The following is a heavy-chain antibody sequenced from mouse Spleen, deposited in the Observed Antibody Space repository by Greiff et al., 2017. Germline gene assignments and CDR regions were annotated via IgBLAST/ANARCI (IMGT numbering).Heavy chain of an antibody. CDR2: IDPENGDT. D-gene: IGHD3-2*01. J-gene: IGHJ3*01. V-gene: IGHV14-4*01. Sequence: VQLQQSGAELVRPGASVKLSCTASGFNIKDDYMHWVKQRPEQGLEWIGWIDPENGDTEYASKFQGKATITADTSSNTAYLQLSSLTSEDTAVYYCTTGDSSGLAWFAYWGQGTLVTVSA. CDR1: GFNIKDDY. CDR3: TTGDSSGLAWFAY.